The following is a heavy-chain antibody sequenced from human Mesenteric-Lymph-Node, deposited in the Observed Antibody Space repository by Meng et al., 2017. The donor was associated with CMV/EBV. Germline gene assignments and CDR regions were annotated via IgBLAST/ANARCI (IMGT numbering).Heavy chain of an antibody. D-gene: IGHD1/OR15-1a*01. CDR3: ARRTSDY. V-gene: IGHV4-34*01. J-gene: IGHJ4*02. Sequence: SETLSLTCAVYGGSFSCYYWSWIRQPPGKGLEWIGEINHSGSTNYNPSLKSRVTISVDTSKNQFSLKLSSVTAADTAVYYCARRTSDYWGQGTLVTVSS. CDR1: GGSFSCYY. CDR2: INHSGST.